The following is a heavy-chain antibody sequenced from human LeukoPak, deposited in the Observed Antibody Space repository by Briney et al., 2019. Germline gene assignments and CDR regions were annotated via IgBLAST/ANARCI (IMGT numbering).Heavy chain of an antibody. V-gene: IGHV4-31*03. CDR1: GGSISSGGYY. CDR2: IYYSGST. D-gene: IGHD1-1*01. CDR3: ARGGYNWNDIDY. Sequence: PSQTLSLTCTVSGGSISSGGYYWSWIRQHPGKGLEWIGYIYYSGSTYYNPSLKSRVTISVDTSKNQFSLKLSSVTAADTAVYYCARGGYNWNDIDYWGQGTLVTVSS. J-gene: IGHJ4*02.